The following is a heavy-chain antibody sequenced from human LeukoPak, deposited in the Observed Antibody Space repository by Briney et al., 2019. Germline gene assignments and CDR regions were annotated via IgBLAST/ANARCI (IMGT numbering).Heavy chain of an antibody. CDR2: ITSSSSTA. Sequence: PGGSLRLSCAASGFTFSSYSMNWVRQAPGKGLEWVSKITSSSSTAFYADSVKGRFTISRDNAKNSLYLQMNSLRAEDTAVYYCARESSSSLSFDYWGQGTLVTVSS. CDR3: ARESSSSLSFDY. V-gene: IGHV3-48*01. CDR1: GFTFSSYS. J-gene: IGHJ4*02. D-gene: IGHD6-13*01.